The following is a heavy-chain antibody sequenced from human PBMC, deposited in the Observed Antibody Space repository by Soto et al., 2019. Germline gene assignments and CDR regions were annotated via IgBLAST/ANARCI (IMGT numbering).Heavy chain of an antibody. CDR1: GYTFTSYG. Sequence: ASVKVSCKASGYTFTSYGISWVRQAPGQGLEWMGWISAYNGNTNYAQKLQGRVTMTTDTSTSTAYMELRSLRSDDTAVYYCARDWGYCSGGSCSWFDPWGQGTLVTVSS. J-gene: IGHJ5*02. CDR2: ISAYNGNT. CDR3: ARDWGYCSGGSCSWFDP. D-gene: IGHD2-15*01. V-gene: IGHV1-18*04.